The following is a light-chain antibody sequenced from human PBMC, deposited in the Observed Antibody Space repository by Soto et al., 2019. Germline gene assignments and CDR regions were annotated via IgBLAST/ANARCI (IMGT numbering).Light chain of an antibody. CDR2: AAS. CDR1: QVITND. J-gene: IGKJ1*01. Sequence: IQMTQSPSSLSASVGDRLTITCRASQVITNDLGWYQQKPGKAPKRLIYAASTLQSGVQSRFSGSGSGTEFTLTISSLQPEDVATYYCLQLNTYPWTFGQGTKVDI. V-gene: IGKV1-17*01. CDR3: LQLNTYPWT.